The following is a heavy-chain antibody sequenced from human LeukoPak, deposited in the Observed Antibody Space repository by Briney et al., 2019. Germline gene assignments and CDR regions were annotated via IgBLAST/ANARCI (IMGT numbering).Heavy chain of an antibody. Sequence: SETLSLTCTVSGGSISSNSYQWGWIRQPPGKGLEWSGSISDSGSTYYNPSLKSRVTISVDMSKNQFSLRLSSVAAADTAVYYCARRTPATVTERFDPWGQGTLVTVSS. D-gene: IGHD4-17*01. V-gene: IGHV4-39*01. CDR3: ARRTPATVTERFDP. CDR1: GGSISSNSYQ. CDR2: ISDSGST. J-gene: IGHJ5*02.